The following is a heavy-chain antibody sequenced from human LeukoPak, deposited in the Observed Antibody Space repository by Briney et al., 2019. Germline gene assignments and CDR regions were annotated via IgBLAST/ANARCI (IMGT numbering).Heavy chain of an antibody. D-gene: IGHD2-15*01. CDR1: GYIFTHYY. CDR3: ARVGYCSGDRCYLHFDY. CDR2: INPKTGDT. Sequence: ASVKVSCKASGYIFTHYYIHWMRQAPGQGLEWMGWINPKTGDTNFAKRFQGRVTMTRDTSISTVYMELNRLTSGDTALYYCARVGYCSGDRCYLHFDYWGQGTLVTVSS. J-gene: IGHJ4*02. V-gene: IGHV1-2*02.